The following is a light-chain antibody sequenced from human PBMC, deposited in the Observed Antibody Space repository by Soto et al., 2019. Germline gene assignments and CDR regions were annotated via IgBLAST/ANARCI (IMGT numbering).Light chain of an antibody. V-gene: IGKV3-20*01. J-gene: IGKJ4*01. Sequence: EIVLTQSPGTLSLSPGERATLSCRASQCVTSTYLVWYQQKPGQAPRLLIYGASSRATGIPDRFSGSGSGTDFTLTISRLEPEDFAVYYCQQYGSSPLTFGGGTKVEIK. CDR1: QCVTSTY. CDR2: GAS. CDR3: QQYGSSPLT.